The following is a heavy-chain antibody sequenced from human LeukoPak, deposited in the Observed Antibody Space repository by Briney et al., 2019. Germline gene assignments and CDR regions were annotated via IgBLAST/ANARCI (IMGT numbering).Heavy chain of an antibody. CDR2: IYTSGST. J-gene: IGHJ5*02. CDR1: GRSLSSYY. D-gene: IGHD6-19*01. CDR3: ARSYIAVAVCWFDP. Sequence: NPSETLSLTCTVSGRSLSSYYWSWIRQPAGKGLEWIGRIYTSGSTNYNPSLKSRVTMSVDTSKNQFSLKLSSVTAADTAVYYCARSYIAVAVCWFDPWGQGTLVTVSS. V-gene: IGHV4-4*07.